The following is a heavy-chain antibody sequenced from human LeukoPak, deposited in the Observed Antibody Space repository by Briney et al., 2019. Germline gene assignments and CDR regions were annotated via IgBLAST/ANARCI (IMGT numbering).Heavy chain of an antibody. CDR3: TRDAFQSGSWTYRFDY. Sequence: GGSLRLSCATSGFTFNTYWMSWVRQAPGKGLEWVANIKQDGSAKYYVDSVKGRFTISRDNAQNSLYLQMNGLRADDTAVYYCTRDAFQSGSWTYRFDYWGQGTLVTVSS. CDR2: IKQDGSAK. V-gene: IGHV3-7*03. J-gene: IGHJ4*02. CDR1: GFTFNTYW. D-gene: IGHD3-16*02.